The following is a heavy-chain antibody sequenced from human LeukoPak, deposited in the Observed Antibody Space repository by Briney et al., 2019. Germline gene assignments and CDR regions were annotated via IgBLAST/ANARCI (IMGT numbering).Heavy chain of an antibody. CDR2: IYTSGSA. J-gene: IGHJ5*02. CDR3: ARGAAGGLSWFDP. Sequence: PSETLSLTCSVSGGSISSYYWSWIRQPAGKGLEWIGRIYTSGSANYNPSLKSRVTMSVDTPKNQFSLKLSSVTAADTAVYYCARGAAGGLSWFDPWGQGTLVTVSS. CDR1: GGSISSYY. V-gene: IGHV4-4*07. D-gene: IGHD6-13*01.